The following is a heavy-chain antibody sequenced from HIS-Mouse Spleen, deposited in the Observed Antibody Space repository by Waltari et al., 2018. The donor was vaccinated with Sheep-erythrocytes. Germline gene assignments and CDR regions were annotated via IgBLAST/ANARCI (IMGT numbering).Heavy chain of an antibody. CDR3: AKDRRGFWDY. Sequence: QVQLVESGGGVVQPGRSLRLSCAASGFTFSSYGMHWVRQAPGKGVEWVAVISYDGSNKDYADSVKGRITISRDNSKNTLYLQMNSLRAEDTAVYYCAKDRRGFWDYWGQGTLVTVSS. D-gene: IGHD3-10*01. J-gene: IGHJ4*02. CDR1: GFTFSSYG. V-gene: IGHV3-30*18. CDR2: ISYDGSNK.